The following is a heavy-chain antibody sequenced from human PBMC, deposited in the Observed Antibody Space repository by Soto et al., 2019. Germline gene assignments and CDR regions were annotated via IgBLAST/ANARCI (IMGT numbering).Heavy chain of an antibody. Sequence: GESLKISCKGSGYSFTSYWISWVRQMHGKGLEWMGRIDPRDSYTNYSPSFQGHVTISADKSISTAYLQWSSLKASDTAMYYCARLYIVLMSYGMDVWGQGTTVTVSS. CDR2: IDPRDSYT. CDR1: GYSFTSYW. V-gene: IGHV5-10-1*01. J-gene: IGHJ6*02. CDR3: ARLYIVLMSYGMDV. D-gene: IGHD2-8*01.